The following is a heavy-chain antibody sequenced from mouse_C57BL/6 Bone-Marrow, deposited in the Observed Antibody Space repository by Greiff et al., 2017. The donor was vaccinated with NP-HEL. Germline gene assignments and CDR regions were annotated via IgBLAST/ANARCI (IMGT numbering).Heavy chain of an antibody. Sequence: QVQLQQPGAELVMPGASVKLSCKASGYTFTSYWMHWVKQRPGQGLEWIGEIDPSDSYTNYNQKFKGKSPLTVDKSSSTAYMQLSSLTSEDSAVYYCAREGNWDEDWYFDVWGTGTTVTVSS. D-gene: IGHD4-1*01. CDR1: GYTFTSYW. J-gene: IGHJ1*03. V-gene: IGHV1-69*01. CDR2: IDPSDSYT. CDR3: AREGNWDEDWYFDV.